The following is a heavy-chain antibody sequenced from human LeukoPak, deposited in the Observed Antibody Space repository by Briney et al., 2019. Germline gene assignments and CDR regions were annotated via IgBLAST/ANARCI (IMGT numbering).Heavy chain of an antibody. CDR1: GGSISSGDYY. V-gene: IGHV4-30-4*01. J-gene: IGHJ6*02. CDR2: IYYSGST. CDR3: ARAPAVRPTHVLMVYASLYYYGRDV. Sequence: PSQTLSLTCTVSGGSISSGDYYWSWIRQPPGKGLEWIGYIYYSGSTYYNPSLKSRVTISVDTSKNQFSLKLSSVTAADTAVYYCARAPAVRPTHVLMVYASLYYYGRDVWGQGTTVTVSS. D-gene: IGHD2-8*01.